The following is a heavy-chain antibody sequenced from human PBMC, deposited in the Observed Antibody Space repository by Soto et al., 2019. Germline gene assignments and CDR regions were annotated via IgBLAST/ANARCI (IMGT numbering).Heavy chain of an antibody. D-gene: IGHD1-26*01. Sequence: PSETLSLTCTVSGGSISSGGYYWSWIRQHPGKGLEWIGYIYYSGSTYYNPSLKSQVTISVDTSKNQFSLKLSSVTAADTAVYYCARKVGSTGDFDYWGQGTLVTVSS. CDR3: ARKVGSTGDFDY. V-gene: IGHV4-31*01. CDR1: GGSISSGGYY. CDR2: IYYSGST. J-gene: IGHJ4*02.